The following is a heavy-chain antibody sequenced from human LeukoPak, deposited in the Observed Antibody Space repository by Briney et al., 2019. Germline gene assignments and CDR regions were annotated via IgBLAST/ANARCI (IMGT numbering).Heavy chain of an antibody. Sequence: GRSLRLSCAASGLTFSSYGMHWVRQAPGRGLEWVAFISYDGNNKYYVDSVRGRFTISRDNAKSSLFLQMNSLRAEDTAVYYCARDGGATMVRGVATYDSWGQGTLVTVSS. V-gene: IGHV3-30*03. D-gene: IGHD3-10*01. J-gene: IGHJ4*02. CDR2: ISYDGNNK. CDR3: ARDGGATMVRGVATYDS. CDR1: GLTFSSYG.